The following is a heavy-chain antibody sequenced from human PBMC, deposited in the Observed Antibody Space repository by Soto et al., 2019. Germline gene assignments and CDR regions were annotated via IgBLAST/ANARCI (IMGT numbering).Heavy chain of an antibody. CDR2: IDGAGGSL. Sequence: AGGSLRLSCRNSGFIFNDYAMHWVRQAPGKGLEWVAGIDGAGGSLDYSDSVKGRFTISRDNAENSLFLQMESLRADDTAVYYCAMSTGSFHADFDFWGQGTQVPVSS. D-gene: IGHD1-26*01. CDR1: GFIFNDYA. CDR3: AMSTGSFHADFDF. V-gene: IGHV3-9*01. J-gene: IGHJ4*02.